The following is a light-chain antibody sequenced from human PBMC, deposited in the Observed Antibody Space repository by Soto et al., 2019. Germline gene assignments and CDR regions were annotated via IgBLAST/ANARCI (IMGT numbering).Light chain of an antibody. J-gene: IGKJ5*01. CDR1: QSISRSD. V-gene: IGKV3-20*01. CDR2: ATS. CDR3: HQQETLIN. Sequence: VLTQSPGTLSLSPGDRATLSCRASQSISRSDLAWYQHRPGQSPRLLIYATSSRATGIPDRFSGSGSGTDFTLTISRLEPEDFAVYYCHQQETLINFGQGTRLAI.